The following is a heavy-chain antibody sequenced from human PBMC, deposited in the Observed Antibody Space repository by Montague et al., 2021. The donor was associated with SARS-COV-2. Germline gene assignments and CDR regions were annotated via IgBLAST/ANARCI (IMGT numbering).Heavy chain of an antibody. CDR1: GGSINNYY. J-gene: IGHJ2*01. V-gene: IGHV4-59*13. D-gene: IGHD2-21*01. Sequence: SETLSLTCSVSGGSINNYYWGWVRQSPGKGLEWIGYIYDSGSVTTSYNPSLKSRVSISVDTSENQFSLKLTSVTAADTAVYYCARRGGGEVFARFMYWYFDVWRRGSLVTVSS. CDR3: ARRGGGEVFARFMYWYFDV. CDR2: IYDSGSVTT.